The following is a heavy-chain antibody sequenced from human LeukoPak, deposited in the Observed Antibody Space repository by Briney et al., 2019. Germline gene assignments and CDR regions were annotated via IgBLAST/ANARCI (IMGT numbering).Heavy chain of an antibody. J-gene: IGHJ6*04. CDR2: ISSSGTT. V-gene: IGHV4-61*01. Sequence: PSETLSLSCTVSGGSVSSANCYWTWIRQPPGRGPEWIGYISSSGTTKYNPSLKSRVTISSDTSKNQFSLKVTSVTAADTAVYYCARWDYYYAMDVWGKGTTVDVSS. CDR1: GGSVSSANCY. CDR3: ARWDYYYAMDV.